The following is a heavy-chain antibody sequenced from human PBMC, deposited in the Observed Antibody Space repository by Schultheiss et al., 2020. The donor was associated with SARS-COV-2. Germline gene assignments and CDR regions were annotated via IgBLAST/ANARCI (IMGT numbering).Heavy chain of an antibody. CDR3: AREFSGTTPHLDY. D-gene: IGHD1-7*01. CDR2: INHSGST. CDR1: GGSFSGYY. J-gene: IGHJ4*02. Sequence: SQTLSLTCAVYGGSFSGYYWSWIRQPPGKGLEWIGEINHSGSTNYNPSLKSRVTISVDKSKNQFSLKLSSVTAADTAVYYCAREFSGTTPHLDYWGQGTLVTVSS. V-gene: IGHV4-34*01.